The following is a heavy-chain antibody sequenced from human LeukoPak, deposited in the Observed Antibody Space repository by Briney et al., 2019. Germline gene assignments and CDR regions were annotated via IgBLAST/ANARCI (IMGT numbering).Heavy chain of an antibody. V-gene: IGHV4-59*01. J-gene: IGHJ4*02. CDR3: ARGSSSSHHPALS. CDR2: IYYSGST. Sequence: ETLSLTCTVSGGSISSYYWSWIRRPPGKGLEWIGYIYYSGSTNYNPSLKSRVTISVDTSKNQFSLKLGSVTAADTALYYCARGSSSSHHPALSWGQGTLVTVSS. CDR1: GGSISSYY. D-gene: IGHD6-13*01.